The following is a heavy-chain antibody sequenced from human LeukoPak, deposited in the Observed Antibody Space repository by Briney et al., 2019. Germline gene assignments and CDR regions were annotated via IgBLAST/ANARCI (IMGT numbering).Heavy chain of an antibody. Sequence: SETLSLTCAVYGGSFSGYYWSWIRQPPGKGLEWIGYIYYSGSTNYNPSLKSRVTISVDTSKNQFSLKLSSVTAADTAVYYCARYMIVVVPAAITLHDAFDIWGQGTMVTVSS. D-gene: IGHD2-2*01. V-gene: IGHV4-59*08. CDR1: GGSFSGYY. CDR3: ARYMIVVVPAAITLHDAFDI. CDR2: IYYSGST. J-gene: IGHJ3*02.